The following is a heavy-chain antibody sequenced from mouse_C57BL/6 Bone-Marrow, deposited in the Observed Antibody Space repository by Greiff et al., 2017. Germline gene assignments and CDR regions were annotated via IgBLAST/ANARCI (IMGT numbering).Heavy chain of an antibody. D-gene: IGHD1-1*02. CDR1: GFSLTSYG. CDR3: AKNGGGDWFAY. CDR2: IWRGGST. J-gene: IGHJ3*01. V-gene: IGHV2-5*01. Sequence: VKVVESGPGLVQPSQSLSITCTVSGFSLTSYGVHWVRQSPGKGLEWLGVIWRGGSTDYNAAFMSRLSITKDNSKSHVFFKMNSLQADDTAIYYCAKNGGGDWFAYWGQGTLVTVSA.